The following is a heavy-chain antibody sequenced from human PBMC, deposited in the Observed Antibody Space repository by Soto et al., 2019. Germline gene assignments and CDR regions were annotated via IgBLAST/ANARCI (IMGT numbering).Heavy chain of an antibody. J-gene: IGHJ3*02. V-gene: IGHV4-59*08. Sequence: QVQLQESGPGLVKPSETLSLTCTVSGGSISSYYWSWIRQPPGKGLEWIGYIYYSGSTNYNPSLKSRVTISVDTSKNQFSLKLSSVTAADTAVYYCARLIERDAFDIWGQGTMVTVSS. CDR2: IYYSGST. CDR3: ARLIERDAFDI. CDR1: GGSISSYY.